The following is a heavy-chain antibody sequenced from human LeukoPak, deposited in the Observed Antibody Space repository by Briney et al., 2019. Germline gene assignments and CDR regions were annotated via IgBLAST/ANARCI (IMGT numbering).Heavy chain of an antibody. V-gene: IGHV3-30*04. CDR2: ISYDGSNK. CDR3: ARDRVGATRRPTIFDY. D-gene: IGHD1-26*01. CDR1: GFTFSSYA. Sequence: PGGSLRLSCAASGFTFSSYAMHWVRLAPGKGLEWVAVISYDGSNKYYADSVKGRFTISRDNSKNTLYLQMNSLRAEDTAVYYCARDRVGATRRPTIFDYWGQGTLVTVSS. J-gene: IGHJ4*02.